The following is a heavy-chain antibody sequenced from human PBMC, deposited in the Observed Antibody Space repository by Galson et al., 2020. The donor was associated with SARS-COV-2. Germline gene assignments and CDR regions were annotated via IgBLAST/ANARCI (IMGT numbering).Heavy chain of an antibody. CDR2: FDPDDGET. J-gene: IGHJ5*02. Sequence: ASVKVSCKVSGYTLTELSMHWVRQAPGKGLEWMGGFDPDDGETIYAQKFQGRVTMTEDTSTDTAYMELSSLRSEDTAVYYCATGSAVPIIAWFGPWGEGSWVTVYS. V-gene: IGHV1-24*01. D-gene: IGHD1-20*01. CDR1: GYTLTELS. CDR3: ATGSAVPIIAWFGP.